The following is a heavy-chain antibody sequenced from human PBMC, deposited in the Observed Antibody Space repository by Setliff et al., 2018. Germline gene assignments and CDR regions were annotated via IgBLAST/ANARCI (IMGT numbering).Heavy chain of an antibody. Sequence: ASVKVSCKASGYSLSDYAVTWVRQAPGQGLEWMGWISGYNGNTNYGQKFQGRVTMTTDSSKKTVYMELKTLRFDDTAVYYCARTFRPSSLLYYDILTGYLTGEPLDYWGQGTLVTVSS. D-gene: IGHD3-9*01. CDR3: ARTFRPSSLLYYDILTGYLTGEPLDY. V-gene: IGHV1-18*01. CDR2: ISGYNGNT. CDR1: GYSLSDYA. J-gene: IGHJ4*02.